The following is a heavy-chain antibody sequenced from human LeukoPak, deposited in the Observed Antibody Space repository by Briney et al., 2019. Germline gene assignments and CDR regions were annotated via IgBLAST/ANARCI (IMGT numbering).Heavy chain of an antibody. CDR1: GFTFNTYA. V-gene: IGHV3-23*01. CDR2: ISDSGGRT. J-gene: IGHJ4*02. Sequence: PGGSLRLSCAAFGFTFNTYAMSWVRQAPGKGLEWVSAISDSGGRTYYADSVKGRFTVSRDNSKNTLYLQLNSLRAEDTAVYYCAKRPPFDYWGQGTLVTVSS. D-gene: IGHD1-14*01. CDR3: AKRPPFDY.